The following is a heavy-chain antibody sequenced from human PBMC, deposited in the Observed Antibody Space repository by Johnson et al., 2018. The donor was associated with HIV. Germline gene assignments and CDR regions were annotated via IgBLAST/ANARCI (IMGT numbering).Heavy chain of an antibody. V-gene: IGHV3-33*01. J-gene: IGHJ3*02. CDR1: GFTFSSYG. Sequence: VQLVESGGGVVQPGGSLRLSCAASGFTFSSYGMHWVRQAPGKGLEWVAVIWYDGSQKYYTDSVKGRFTISRDNSKNTLYLQMNSLRAEDTALYYCARVRERWELLLSDGSDIWGQGTMVNLSS. CDR3: ARVRERWELLLSDGSDI. CDR2: IWYDGSQK. D-gene: IGHD1-26*01.